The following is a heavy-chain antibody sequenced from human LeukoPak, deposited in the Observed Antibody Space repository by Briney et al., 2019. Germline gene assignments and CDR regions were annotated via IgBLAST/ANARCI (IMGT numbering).Heavy chain of an antibody. CDR3: ARGSLWLRARDGMDV. Sequence: GGSLRLSCAASGFTFSSYGMHWVRQAPGKGLEWVAVIWYDGSNEYYADSVKGRFSISRDNSKNTLYLQMNSLRAEDTAVYYCARGSLWLRARDGMDVWGQGTTVTVSS. V-gene: IGHV3-33*01. CDR1: GFTFSSYG. D-gene: IGHD5-12*01. CDR2: IWYDGSNE. J-gene: IGHJ6*02.